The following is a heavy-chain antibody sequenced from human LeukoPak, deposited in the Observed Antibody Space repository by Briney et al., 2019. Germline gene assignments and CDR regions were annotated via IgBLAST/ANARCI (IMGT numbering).Heavy chain of an antibody. CDR2: IKSKTDGGTT. V-gene: IGHV3-15*07. CDR3: TTQGTSGTGRVDY. D-gene: IGHD1/OR15-1a*01. J-gene: IGHJ4*02. Sequence: PGGSLRLSCAASGFTFSNALMTWVRQAPGKGLEWVGRIKSKTDGGTTDYAAPVKGRFTISRDDSKNTLYLQMNSLKTEDTAVYYCTTQGTSGTGRVDYWGQGTLVTVSS. CDR1: GFTFSNAL.